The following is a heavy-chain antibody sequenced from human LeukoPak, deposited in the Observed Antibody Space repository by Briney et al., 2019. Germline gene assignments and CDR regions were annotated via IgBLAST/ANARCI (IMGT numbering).Heavy chain of an antibody. CDR3: ARDPGVGLDL. D-gene: IGHD1-26*01. CDR2: IYNNGNT. J-gene: IGHJ2*01. V-gene: IGHV3-53*01. Sequence: TGGSLRLSCAASGFLVRHNYMSWVRQAPGRGLEWVSIIYNNGNTDYADSVKGRFTVSRDTSKNTLFLQMNDLRVDDTAIYYCARDPGVGLDLWGRGTLVSV. CDR1: GFLVRHNY.